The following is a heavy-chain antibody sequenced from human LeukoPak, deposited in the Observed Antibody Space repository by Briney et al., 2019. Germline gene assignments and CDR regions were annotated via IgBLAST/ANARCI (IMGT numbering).Heavy chain of an antibody. D-gene: IGHD3-22*01. J-gene: IGHJ6*03. Sequence: SETLSLTCTVSGGSISRYSWSWIRQPPGKGLEWIGYVYYSGSTNYNPSLKSRVTISVDTSKNQFSLKLSSVTAADTAVYYCARHAEFYYDSSGYMDVWGKGTTVTISS. V-gene: IGHV4-59*01. CDR1: GGSISRYS. CDR2: VYYSGST. CDR3: ARHAEFYYDSSGYMDV.